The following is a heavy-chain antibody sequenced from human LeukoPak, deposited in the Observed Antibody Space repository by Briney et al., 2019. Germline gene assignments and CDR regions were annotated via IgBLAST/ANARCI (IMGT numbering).Heavy chain of an antibody. CDR3: ARLNGFRIAAAATGWFDP. D-gene: IGHD6-13*01. Sequence: KIGESLKISCKGSGYSFTSYWIGWVRQMPGKGLEWMGIIYPGDSDTRYSPSFQGQVTISADKSISTAYLQWSSLKASDTAMYYCARLNGFRIAAAATGWFDPWGQGTLVTVSS. CDR1: GYSFTSYW. CDR2: IYPGDSDT. J-gene: IGHJ5*02. V-gene: IGHV5-51*01.